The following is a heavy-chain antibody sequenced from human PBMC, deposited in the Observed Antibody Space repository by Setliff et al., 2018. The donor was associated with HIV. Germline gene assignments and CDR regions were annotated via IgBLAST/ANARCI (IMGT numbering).Heavy chain of an antibody. Sequence: PSETLSLTCTVSGGSNSGDYWSWIRQPPGKGLEWIGYIHTSGRTNYNYPFKTRATISRDTSKNQFSLGLSSVTATDTAMYYCARHPREETQRNYKFDSWGQGTLVTVSS. D-gene: IGHD1-7*01. V-gene: IGHV4-4*09. J-gene: IGHJ4*02. CDR3: ARHPREETQRNYKFDS. CDR2: IHTSGRT. CDR1: GGSNSGDY.